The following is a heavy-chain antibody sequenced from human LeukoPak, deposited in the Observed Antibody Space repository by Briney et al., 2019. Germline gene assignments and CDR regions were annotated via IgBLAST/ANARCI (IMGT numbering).Heavy chain of an antibody. CDR1: GYTFIGYY. V-gene: IGHV1-2*02. CDR3: ARASGYCTDTSCPDMDY. Sequence: ASVKVSCKASGYTFIGYYIHWVRQAPGQGLEWRGWINPNNGDTNYAQKFQGRVTMTRDKSITTTYMELNRLRSDDTAVYYCARASGYCTDTSCPDMDYWGQGTLVTVSS. CDR2: INPNNGDT. J-gene: IGHJ4*02. D-gene: IGHD2-2*01.